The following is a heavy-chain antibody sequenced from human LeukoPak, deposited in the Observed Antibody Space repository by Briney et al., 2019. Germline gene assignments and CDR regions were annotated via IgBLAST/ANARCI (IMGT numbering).Heavy chain of an antibody. CDR2: ISGSGGDT. V-gene: IGHV3-23*01. Sequence: PGGSLRLSCAASGFTFSSYAMSWVRQAPGKGLEWVSIISGSGGDTYYADSVKGRFTISRDNSKNTLYLQMNSLRAEDTAVYYCAKDRNVDTAMVTDYWGQGTLVTVSS. CDR3: AKDRNVDTAMVTDY. J-gene: IGHJ4*02. D-gene: IGHD5-18*01. CDR1: GFTFSSYA.